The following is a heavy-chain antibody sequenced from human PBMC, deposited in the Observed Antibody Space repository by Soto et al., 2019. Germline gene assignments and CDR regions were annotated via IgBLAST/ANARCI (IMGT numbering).Heavy chain of an antibody. V-gene: IGHV1-24*01. CDR2: FDPEDGET. D-gene: IGHD1-26*01. CDR1: GYTLTELS. J-gene: IGHJ5*02. CDR3: ATVVLGSYNWFDP. Sequence: ASVKVSCKVSGYTLTELSIHWVRQAPGKGLEWMGGFDPEDGETIYAQKFQGRVTMTEDTSTDTAYMELSSLRSEDTAVYYCATVVLGSYNWFDPWGQGTLVTVSS.